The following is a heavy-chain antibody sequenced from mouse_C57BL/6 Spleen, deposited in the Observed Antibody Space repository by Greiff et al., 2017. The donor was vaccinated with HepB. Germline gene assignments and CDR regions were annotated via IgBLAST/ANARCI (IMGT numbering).Heavy chain of an antibody. CDR2: ISDGGSYT. V-gene: IGHV5-4*01. Sequence: EVQRVESGGGLVKPGGSLKLSCAASGFTFSSYAMSWVRQTPEKRLEWVATISDGGSYTYYPDNVKGRFTISRDNAKNNLYLQMSHLKSEDTAMYYCARDSGSRYYLDYWGQGTTLTVSS. D-gene: IGHD1-1*01. J-gene: IGHJ2*01. CDR3: ARDSGSRYYLDY. CDR1: GFTFSSYA.